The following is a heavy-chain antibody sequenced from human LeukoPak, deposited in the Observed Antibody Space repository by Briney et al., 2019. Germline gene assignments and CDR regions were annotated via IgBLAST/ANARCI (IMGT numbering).Heavy chain of an antibody. CDR2: INEAGGAT. V-gene: IGHV3-74*01. J-gene: IGHJ4*02. Sequence: GGSLRLSCAASGFAFSSYWMHWVRQVPGKGLAWVSRINEAGGATSDADSVKGRFTISRDNAKNALYLQMNSLRAEDTAVYYCVRDMFGGRDYWGQGTLVTVSS. D-gene: IGHD3-10*02. CDR1: GFAFSSYW. CDR3: VRDMFGGRDY.